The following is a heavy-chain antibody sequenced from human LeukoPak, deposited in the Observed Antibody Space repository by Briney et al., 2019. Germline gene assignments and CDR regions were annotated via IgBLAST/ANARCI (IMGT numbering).Heavy chain of an antibody. J-gene: IGHJ4*02. D-gene: IGHD4-17*01. V-gene: IGHV4-59*01. CDR2: IYYSGST. Sequence: PSETLSLTCTVSGRSLTSYYWSWIRQPPGKGLEWIGYIYYSGSTNYNPYLKSRVSISVDTSKNQFSLKLSSVTAADTAVYYCARTGSTVTMLYPFDHWGQGTLVTVSS. CDR1: GRSLTSYY. CDR3: ARTGSTVTMLYPFDH.